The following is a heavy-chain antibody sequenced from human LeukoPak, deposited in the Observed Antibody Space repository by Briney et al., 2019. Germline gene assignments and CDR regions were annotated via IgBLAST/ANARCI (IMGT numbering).Heavy chain of an antibody. CDR1: GGSISSYY. J-gene: IGHJ4*02. Sequence: PSETLSLTCTVSGGSISSYYWSWIRQPPGKGLEWIGHIYYSGSTNYNPSLKSRVTISVDTSKNQFSLKLSSVTAADTAVYYCARGVGAYCGGDCYSRLYYFDYWGQGTLVTVSS. CDR2: IYYSGST. CDR3: ARGVGAYCGGDCYSRLYYFDY. D-gene: IGHD2-21*02. V-gene: IGHV4-59*01.